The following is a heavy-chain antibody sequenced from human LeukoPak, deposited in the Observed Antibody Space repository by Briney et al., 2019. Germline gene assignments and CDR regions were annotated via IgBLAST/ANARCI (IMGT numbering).Heavy chain of an antibody. CDR2: INPNSGGT. V-gene: IGHV1-2*02. CDR1: GYTFTGYY. J-gene: IGHJ4*02. D-gene: IGHD6-13*01. CDR3: ARDYIAAAGIDY. Sequence: GASAKVSCKASGYTFTGYYMHWVRQAPGQGLEWMGWINPNSGGTNYAQKFQGRVTMTRDTSISTAYMELSRLRSDDTAVYYCARDYIAAAGIDYWGQGTLVTVSS.